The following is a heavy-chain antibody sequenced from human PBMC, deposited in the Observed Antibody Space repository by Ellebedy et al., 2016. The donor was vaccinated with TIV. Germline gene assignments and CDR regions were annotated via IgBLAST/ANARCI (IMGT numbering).Heavy chain of an antibody. CDR2: ISWDGGST. J-gene: IGHJ4*02. Sequence: GESLKISXAASGFTFDDYGMSWVRQAPGKGLEWVSLISWDGGSTYYADSVKGRFTISRDNSKNSLYLQMNSLRTEDTALYYCATGNNWNYYAYFGYWGQGTLVTVSS. CDR1: GFTFDDYG. V-gene: IGHV3-43*01. D-gene: IGHD1-7*01. CDR3: ATGNNWNYYAYFGY.